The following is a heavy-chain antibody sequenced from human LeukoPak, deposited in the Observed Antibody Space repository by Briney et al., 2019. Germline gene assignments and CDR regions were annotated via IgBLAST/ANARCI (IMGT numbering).Heavy chain of an antibody. J-gene: IGHJ4*02. CDR2: ITSSGGNT. Sequence: GGSLGLSCAASGFTFSSYAMTWVRQTPGKGLEWVSTITSSGGNTYYAGSVKGRFTISRDNSKNTLYLQMNSLRAEDTAVYYCAKLKGSSSWTDYFDYWGQGTLVTVSS. CDR1: GFTFSSYA. CDR3: AKLKGSSSWTDYFDY. D-gene: IGHD6-13*01. V-gene: IGHV3-23*01.